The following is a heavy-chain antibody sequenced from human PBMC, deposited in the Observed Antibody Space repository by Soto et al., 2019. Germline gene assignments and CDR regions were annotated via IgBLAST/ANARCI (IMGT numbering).Heavy chain of an antibody. CDR2: FYFNGAT. Sequence: QVQLQESGPGLVEPSQTLSLTCTVSGGSISRDDSYWSWIRQPPGKGLEWIGYFYFNGATYRNPSLKSRLTISLDTSKNQFSLRLNSVTAADTAVYYCARDRSNSPDYFDYWGQGTLVTVSS. J-gene: IGHJ4*02. CDR1: GGSISRDDSY. CDR3: ARDRSNSPDYFDY. V-gene: IGHV4-30-4*01. D-gene: IGHD6-6*01.